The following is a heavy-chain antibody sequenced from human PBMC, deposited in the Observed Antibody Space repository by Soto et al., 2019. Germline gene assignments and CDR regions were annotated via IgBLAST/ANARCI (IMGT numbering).Heavy chain of an antibody. CDR1: GFTFSSYA. V-gene: IGHV3-23*01. Sequence: GGSLRLSCAASGFTFSSYAMSWVRQAPGKGLEWVSAISGSGGSTYYADSVKGRFTISRDNSKNTLYLQMNSLGAEDTAVYYCAKDIVVVVAAIFGAFDIWGQGTMVTVSS. J-gene: IGHJ3*02. CDR2: ISGSGGST. D-gene: IGHD2-15*01. CDR3: AKDIVVVVAAIFGAFDI.